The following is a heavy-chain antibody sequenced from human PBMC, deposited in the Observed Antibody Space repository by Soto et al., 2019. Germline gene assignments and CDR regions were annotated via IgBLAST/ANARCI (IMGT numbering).Heavy chain of an antibody. Sequence: GGSLRLSCAASGFTFSSYSMNWVRQAPGKGLEWVSSISSSSSYIYYADSVKGRFTISRDNAKNSLYLQMNSLRAEDTAVYYCARGSAVGAFDIWGQGTMVTVSS. V-gene: IGHV3-21*01. D-gene: IGHD2-2*01. CDR3: ARGSAVGAFDI. CDR1: GFTFSSYS. J-gene: IGHJ3*02. CDR2: ISSSSSYI.